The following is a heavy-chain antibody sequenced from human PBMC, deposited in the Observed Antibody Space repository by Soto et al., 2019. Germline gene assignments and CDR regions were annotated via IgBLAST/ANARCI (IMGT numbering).Heavy chain of an antibody. J-gene: IGHJ4*02. CDR3: AGIHWAQNSLDY. CDR2: GTHSGTA. V-gene: IGHV4-30-2*01. D-gene: IGHD3-16*01. Sequence: SSETLSLTCAVSGGSIDSGAFSLSWIRQPPGKGLEWIGYGTHSGTAYSIPSLNGRLTLSVDSSQTQFSLKLTSVTAADSAFYYCAGIHWAQNSLDYWGRGILVTVSS. CDR1: GGSIDSGAFS.